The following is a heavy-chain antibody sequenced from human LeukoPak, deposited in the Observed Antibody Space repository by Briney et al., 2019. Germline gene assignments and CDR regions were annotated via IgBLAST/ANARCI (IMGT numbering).Heavy chain of an antibody. CDR2: IYYSGST. J-gene: IGHJ6*02. CDR1: GGSISSSSYY. D-gene: IGHD7-27*01. V-gene: IGHV4-39*01. CDR3: ARLGIRFDYYYGMDV. Sequence: TSETLSLTCTVSGGSISSSSYYWGWIRQPPGKGLEWIGSIYYSGSTYYNPSLKSRVTISVDTSKNQFSLKLSSVTAADTAVYYCARLGIRFDYYYGMDVWGQGTTVTVSS.